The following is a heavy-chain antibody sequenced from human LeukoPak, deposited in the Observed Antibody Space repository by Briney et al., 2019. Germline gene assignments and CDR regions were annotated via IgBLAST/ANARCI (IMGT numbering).Heavy chain of an antibody. CDR2: INHSGST. J-gene: IGHJ4*02. CDR1: GGSFSGYY. Sequence: PSETLSLTCAVYGGSFSGYYWSWIRQPPGKGLEWIGEINHSGSTNYNPSLKSRVTISVDTSKNQFSLKLSSVTAADTAVYYCARGRSYYYDSSFDYWGQGTLVTVSS. CDR3: ARGRSYYYDSSFDY. V-gene: IGHV4-34*01. D-gene: IGHD3-22*01.